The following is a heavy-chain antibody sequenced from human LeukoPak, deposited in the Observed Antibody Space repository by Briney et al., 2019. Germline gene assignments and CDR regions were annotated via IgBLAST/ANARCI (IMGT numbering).Heavy chain of an antibody. V-gene: IGHV3-53*01. CDR3: ARDESGDNDAFDI. CDR1: GFTVSSNY. D-gene: IGHD2-21*01. Sequence: GGSLRLSCAASGFTVSSNYMSWVRQAPGKGLEWVSVIYSGGSTYCADSVKGRFTISRGNAKNPLYLQMNSLRVEDTAVYYCARDESGDNDAFDIWGQGTMVTVSS. CDR2: IYSGGST. J-gene: IGHJ3*02.